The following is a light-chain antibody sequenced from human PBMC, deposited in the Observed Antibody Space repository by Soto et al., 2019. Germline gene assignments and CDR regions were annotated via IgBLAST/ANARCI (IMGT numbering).Light chain of an antibody. CDR1: QSIGKW. V-gene: IGKV1-5*01. J-gene: IGKJ1*01. CDR2: DAS. Sequence: DIQMTQSPSTLSASVGDRVTITCRASQSIGKWLAWFQQKAGKAPNLLIYDASTLESGVPSRFSGGTSGTEFTLTISSLQPDDFATYYCQQYNSYSWTFGQGTK. CDR3: QQYNSYSWT.